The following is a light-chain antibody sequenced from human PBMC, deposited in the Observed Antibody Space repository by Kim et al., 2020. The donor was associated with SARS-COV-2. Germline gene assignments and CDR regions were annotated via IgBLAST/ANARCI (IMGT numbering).Light chain of an antibody. J-gene: IGKJ2*01. CDR1: QSVSSSY. Sequence: EIVLTQSPGTLSLSPGERATLSCRASQSVSSSYLAWYQQKPGQAPRLLIYGASSRATGIPDRFSGSGSGTDFTITISRLEPEDFAVYYCQQYGSSPPYTFGQGTKLEI. CDR3: QQYGSSPPYT. CDR2: GAS. V-gene: IGKV3-20*01.